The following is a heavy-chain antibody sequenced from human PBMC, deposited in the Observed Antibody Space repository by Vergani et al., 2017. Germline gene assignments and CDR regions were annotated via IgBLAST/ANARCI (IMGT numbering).Heavy chain of an antibody. CDR1: GGSISSYY. Sequence: QVQLQESGPGLVKPSETLSLTCTVSGGSISSYYWSWIRQPPGKGLEWIGYIYYSGSTNYNPSLKSRVTISVDTSKNQFSLKLSSVTAADTAVYYCARVGRWPATGYYYYGMDVWGQGTTVTVSS. CDR3: ARVGRWPATGYYYYGMDV. D-gene: IGHD6-25*01. J-gene: IGHJ6*02. CDR2: IYYSGST. V-gene: IGHV4-59*01.